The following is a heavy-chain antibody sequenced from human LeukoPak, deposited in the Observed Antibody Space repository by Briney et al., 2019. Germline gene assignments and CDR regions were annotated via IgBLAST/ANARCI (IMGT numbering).Heavy chain of an antibody. CDR3: ARTLVDYVWGSYRYTGFDY. Sequence: SGPTLVKPTQTLTLTCTFSGFSLSTSGVGVGWIRQPPGKALEWLALIYWGDDKRYSPSLKSRLTITKDTSKNQVVLTMTNMDPVDTATYYCARTLVDYVWGSYRYTGFDYWGQGTLVTVSS. CDR1: GFSLSTSGVG. V-gene: IGHV2-5*02. D-gene: IGHD3-16*02. J-gene: IGHJ4*02. CDR2: IYWGDDK.